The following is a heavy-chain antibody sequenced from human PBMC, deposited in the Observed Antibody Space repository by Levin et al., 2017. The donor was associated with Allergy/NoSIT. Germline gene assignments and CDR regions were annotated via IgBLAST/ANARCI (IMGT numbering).Heavy chain of an antibody. D-gene: IGHD5-12*01. CDR2: FDPEDGET. J-gene: IGHJ4*02. CDR1: GYTLTELS. V-gene: IGHV1-24*01. CDR3: ATMGEWLRSLDY. Sequence: ASVKVSCKVSGYTLTELSMHWVRQAPGKGLEWMGGFDPEDGETIYAQKFQGRVTMTEDTSTDTAYMELSSLRSEDTAVYYCATMGEWLRSLDYWGQGTLVTVSS.